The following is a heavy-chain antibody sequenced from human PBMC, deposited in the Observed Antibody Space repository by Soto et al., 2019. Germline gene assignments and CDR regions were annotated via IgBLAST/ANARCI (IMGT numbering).Heavy chain of an antibody. J-gene: IGHJ6*03. V-gene: IGHV4-59*01. Sequence: SETLSLTCTVSGGSISSYYWSWIRQPPGKGLEWIGYIYYSGSTNYNPSLKSRVTISVDTSKNQFSLKLSSVTAAYTAVYYCARDYYGSGSYPYYYYYMDVWGKGTTVTVSS. CDR2: IYYSGST. CDR3: ARDYYGSGSYPYYYYYMDV. D-gene: IGHD3-10*01. CDR1: GGSISSYY.